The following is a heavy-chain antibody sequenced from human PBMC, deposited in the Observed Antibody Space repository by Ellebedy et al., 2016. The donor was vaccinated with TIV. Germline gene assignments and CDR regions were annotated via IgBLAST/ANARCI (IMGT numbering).Heavy chain of an antibody. J-gene: IGHJ6*02. D-gene: IGHD3-10*01. CDR1: GFTFRTYA. Sequence: EGSLRLSCAASGFTFRTYAMSWVRQAPGKGLEWVSTFSGSGDSTYSADSVKGRFTISRDNSKNTLYLQMNSLRAEDTAIYYCAKEVLWFGDGMDVWGQGTTVTVSS. CDR3: AKEVLWFGDGMDV. V-gene: IGHV3-23*01. CDR2: FSGSGDST.